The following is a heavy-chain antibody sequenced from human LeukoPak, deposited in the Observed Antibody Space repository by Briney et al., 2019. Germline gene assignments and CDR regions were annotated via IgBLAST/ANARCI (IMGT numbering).Heavy chain of an antibody. Sequence: GGSLRLSCAASGFTFSSYGMNWVRQAPGKGLEWVSYISSSGSTIYYADSVKGRFTISRDNAKNSLYLQMNSLRAEDTAVYYCARDQHRRDYYYYGMDVWGQGTTVTVSS. CDR3: ARDQHRRDYYYYGMDV. D-gene: IGHD2-21*01. J-gene: IGHJ6*02. CDR2: ISSSGSTI. CDR1: GFTFSSYG. V-gene: IGHV3-48*03.